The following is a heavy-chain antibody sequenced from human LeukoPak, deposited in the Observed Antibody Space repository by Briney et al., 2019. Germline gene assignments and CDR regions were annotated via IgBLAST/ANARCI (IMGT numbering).Heavy chain of an antibody. CDR1: GFTFSSYA. V-gene: IGHV3-23*01. CDR2: ISGSGGST. D-gene: IGHD6-13*01. CDR3: AKSSNNLLSAAGGF. J-gene: IGHJ4*02. Sequence: PAGGSLRLSCAASGFTFSSYAMSWVRQAPGKGLEWVSAISGSGGSTYYADSVKGRFTISRDNSKNTLYLQMYSLTAEDTAVYYCAKSSNNLLSAAGGFWGQGTLVTVSS.